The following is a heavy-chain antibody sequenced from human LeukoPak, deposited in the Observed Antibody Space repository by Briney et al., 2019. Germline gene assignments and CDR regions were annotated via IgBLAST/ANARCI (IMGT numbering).Heavy chain of an antibody. CDR1: GITFSTYP. Sequence: GGSLRLSCVASGITFSTYPMHWVRQAPGKGMEYVPAISNDGGSPYYANSVKGRFTISRDNSKNTLYLQMGNLRTEDTAVYYCARERGRNGDYDYWGQGTLVTVSS. CDR3: ARERGRNGDYDY. D-gene: IGHD1-1*01. J-gene: IGHJ4*02. CDR2: ISNDGGSP. V-gene: IGHV3-64*01.